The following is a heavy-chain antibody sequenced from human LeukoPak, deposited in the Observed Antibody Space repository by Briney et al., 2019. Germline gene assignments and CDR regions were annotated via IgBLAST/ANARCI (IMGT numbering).Heavy chain of an antibody. Sequence: SGGSRTLSCTSSGFTFGIYGLSWVRQAPGKGLERVGSIRTKAYGGATAFATSVKGRFTMSRDDSKNIAYLEMNNLKAEDTGVDYCARDPLGDYFATLSDAGFDVWGQGTMVTVSS. D-gene: IGHD3-16*01. J-gene: IGHJ3*01. CDR1: GFTFGIYG. CDR2: IRTKAYGGAT. CDR3: ARDPLGDYFATLSDAGFDV. V-gene: IGHV3-49*04.